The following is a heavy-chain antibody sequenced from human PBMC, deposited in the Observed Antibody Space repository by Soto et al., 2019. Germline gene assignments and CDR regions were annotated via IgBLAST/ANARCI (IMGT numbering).Heavy chain of an antibody. CDR2: IGTAGDT. CDR3: ARGHDSSGFFDY. CDR1: GFTFSSYD. V-gene: IGHV3-13*01. Sequence: EVQLVESGGGLVQPVGSLRLSCAASGFTFSSYDMHWVRQATGKGLEWVSAIGTAGDTYYPGSVKGRFTISRENAKNSLYLQMNSLRAGDTAVYYCARGHDSSGFFDYWGQGTLVTVSS. J-gene: IGHJ4*02. D-gene: IGHD3-22*01.